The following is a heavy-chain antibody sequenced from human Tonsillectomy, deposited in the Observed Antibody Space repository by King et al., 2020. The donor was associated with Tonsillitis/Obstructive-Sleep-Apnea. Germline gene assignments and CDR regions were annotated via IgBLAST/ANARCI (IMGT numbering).Heavy chain of an antibody. CDR3: ARSGRRVVVVPAAIDV. Sequence: PLQESGPGLVKPSQTLSLTCTVSGGSISSGGYYWSWIRQHPGKGLEWIGYIYYSGSTYYNPSLKSRVTISVDTSKNQFSLKLSSVTAADTAVYYCARSGRRVVVVPAAIDVWGKGTTVTVSS. CDR2: IYYSGST. V-gene: IGHV4-31*03. J-gene: IGHJ6*04. CDR1: GGSISSGGYY. D-gene: IGHD2-2*01.